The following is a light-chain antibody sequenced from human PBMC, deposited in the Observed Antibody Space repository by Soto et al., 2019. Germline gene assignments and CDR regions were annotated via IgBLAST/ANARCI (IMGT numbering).Light chain of an antibody. CDR2: GAS. CDR1: ESVGVN. V-gene: IGKV3-11*01. J-gene: IGKJ1*01. Sequence: TPSPAILPVSPGERAAPSCRASESVGVNVAWYQQKPGQAPRLLIYGASSRACGVPARFSGGGSGTDFTLTISNLEPADFGPYYCQQRHICSWGFGQGTKVDIK. CDR3: QQRHICSWG.